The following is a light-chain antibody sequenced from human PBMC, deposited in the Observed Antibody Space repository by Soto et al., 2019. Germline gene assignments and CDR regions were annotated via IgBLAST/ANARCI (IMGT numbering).Light chain of an antibody. CDR3: SSYKFSTTLRV. CDR1: TNDIGVYNY. CDR2: EVT. Sequence: QSALTQPASVSGSPGQSITLSCTGTTNDIGVYNYVSWYQQHPGKAPKLIIYEVTNRPSGISARFSGSKSGNTASLTISDLQAEDEADYYCSSYKFSTTLRVFGGGTKLTVL. J-gene: IGLJ3*02. V-gene: IGLV2-14*01.